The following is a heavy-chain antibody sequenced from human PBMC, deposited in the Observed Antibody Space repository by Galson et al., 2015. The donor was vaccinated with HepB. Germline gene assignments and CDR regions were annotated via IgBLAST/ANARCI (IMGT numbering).Heavy chain of an antibody. CDR3: ATPSIGDYYYMDV. CDR1: GYTFTSYA. V-gene: IGHV7-4-1*02. J-gene: IGHJ6*03. CDR2: INTNTGNP. D-gene: IGHD1-26*01. Sequence: SVKVSCKASGYTFTSYAMNWVRQAPGQGLEWMGWINTNTGNPTYAQGFTGRFVFSLDTSVSTAYLQISSLKAEDTAVYYCATPSIGDYYYMDVWGKGTTVTVSS.